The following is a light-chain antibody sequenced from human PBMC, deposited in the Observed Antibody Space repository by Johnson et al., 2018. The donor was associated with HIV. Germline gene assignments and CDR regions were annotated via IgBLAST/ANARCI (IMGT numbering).Light chain of an antibody. CDR2: DNN. Sequence: QSVLTQPPSVSAAPGQKVTISCSGSSSNIGRNYVSWYQQLPGTAPKLLIFDNNKRPSGIPDRFSGSKSGTSATLGFTGLQTGDEADYYCGTWDSSLSAFYVFGTGTKVTVL. J-gene: IGLJ1*01. CDR3: GTWDSSLSAFYV. CDR1: SSNIGRNY. V-gene: IGLV1-51*01.